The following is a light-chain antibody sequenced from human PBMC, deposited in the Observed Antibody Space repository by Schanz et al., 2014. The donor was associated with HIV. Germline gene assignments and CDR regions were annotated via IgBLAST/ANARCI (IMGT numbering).Light chain of an antibody. V-gene: IGKV3-20*01. CDR1: QSVTSRY. CDR2: DAS. J-gene: IGKJ1*01. CDR3: QQFSNSLPWT. Sequence: EIVLTQSPGTLSLSPGERATLSCRASQSVTSRYLAWYKQKHGQAPRLLIFDASIRATGIPDRFSGSGSGTDFTLIITRLEPEDSAVYFCQQFSNSLPWTFGQGTRVEIK.